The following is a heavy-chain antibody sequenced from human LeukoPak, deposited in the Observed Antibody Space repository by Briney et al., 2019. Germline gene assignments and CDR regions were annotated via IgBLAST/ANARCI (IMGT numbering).Heavy chain of an antibody. CDR2: ISGSGGST. D-gene: IGHD3-10*01. CDR3: AKDRFTNLYYYGSGSYNYYGMDV. CDR1: GFTFSSYA. J-gene: IGHJ6*02. Sequence: GGSLRHSCAASGFTFSSYAMSWVRQAPGKGLEWVSAISGSGGSTYYADSVKGRLTISRDNSKNTLYLQMNSLRAEDTAVYYCAKDRFTNLYYYGSGSYNYYGMDVWGQGTTVTVSS. V-gene: IGHV3-23*01.